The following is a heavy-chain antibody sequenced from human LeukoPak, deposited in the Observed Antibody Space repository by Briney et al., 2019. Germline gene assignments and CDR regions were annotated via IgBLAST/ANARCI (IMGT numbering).Heavy chain of an antibody. D-gene: IGHD2-2*01. CDR2: INHSGST. J-gene: IGHJ5*02. CDR3: ARSLGFRSSTSCYRGCWFDP. CDR1: GGSISSYY. V-gene: IGHV4-34*01. Sequence: SETLSLTCTVSGGSISSYYWSWIRQPPGKGLEWIGEINHSGSTNYNPSLKSRVTISVDTSKNQFSLKLSSVTAADTAVYYCARSLGFRSSTSCYRGCWFDPWGQGTLVTVSS.